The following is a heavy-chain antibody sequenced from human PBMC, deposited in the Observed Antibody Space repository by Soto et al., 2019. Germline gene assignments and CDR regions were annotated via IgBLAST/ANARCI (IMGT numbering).Heavy chain of an antibody. J-gene: IGHJ4*02. V-gene: IGHV4-4*02. D-gene: IGHD6-13*01. CDR1: GGSISSSNC. CDR3: ARRSSYTWYADFDY. Sequence: SETLSLTCAVSGGSISSSNCWSWVRQPPGKGLEWIGEIYHSGSTNFNPSLKSRVTISVDKSKNQFSLKLNSVTAADTAVYYCARRSSYTWYADFDYWGQGTLVTVS. CDR2: IYHSGST.